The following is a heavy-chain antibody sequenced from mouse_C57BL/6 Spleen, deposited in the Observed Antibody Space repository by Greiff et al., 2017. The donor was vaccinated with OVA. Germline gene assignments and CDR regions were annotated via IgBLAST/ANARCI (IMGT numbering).Heavy chain of an antibody. CDR3: ARSGDYDVEDY. Sequence: QVQLKESGAELVRPGTSVKVSCKASGYAFTNYLIEWVKQRPGQGLEWIGVINPGSGGTNYNEKFKGKATLTADKSSSTAYMQLSSLTSEDSAVYFCARSGDYDVEDYWGQGTSVTVSS. D-gene: IGHD2-4*01. CDR1: GYAFTNYL. V-gene: IGHV1-54*01. CDR2: INPGSGGT. J-gene: IGHJ4*01.